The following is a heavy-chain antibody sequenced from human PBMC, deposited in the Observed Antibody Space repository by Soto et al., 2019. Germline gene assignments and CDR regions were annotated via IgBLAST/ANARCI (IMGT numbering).Heavy chain of an antibody. CDR1: GFTFSGSA. Sequence: EVQLVESGGGLVQPGGSLKLSCAASGFTFSGSAMHWVRQASGKGLEWVGRIRSKANSYATAYAASVKGRFTISRDDSKNTAYLQMNSLKTEDTAVYYCTSSYIVATIWSPASFDYWGQGTLVTVSS. J-gene: IGHJ4*02. V-gene: IGHV3-73*02. D-gene: IGHD5-12*01. CDR3: TSSYIVATIWSPASFDY. CDR2: IRSKANSYAT.